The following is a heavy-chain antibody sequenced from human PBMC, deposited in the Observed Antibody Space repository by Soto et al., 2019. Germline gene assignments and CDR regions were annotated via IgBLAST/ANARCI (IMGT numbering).Heavy chain of an antibody. CDR3: AGVGYCSSTSCSRFDP. J-gene: IGHJ5*02. V-gene: IGHV3-66*01. D-gene: IGHD2-2*01. Sequence: GSLRLSCAASGFTVSSNYMSWVRQAPGKGLEWVSVIYSGGSTYYADSVKGRFTISRDNSKNTLYLQMNSLRAEDTAVYYCAGVGYCSSTSCSRFDPWGQGTLVTVSS. CDR2: IYSGGST. CDR1: GFTVSSNY.